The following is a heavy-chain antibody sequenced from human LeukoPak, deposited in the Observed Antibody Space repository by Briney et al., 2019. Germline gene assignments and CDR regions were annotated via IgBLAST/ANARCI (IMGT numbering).Heavy chain of an antibody. Sequence: GGSLRLSCAASGFTFSNYGMHWVRQAPGKGLEWVAFIRYDGSNKYYADSVKGRFTISRDNSKNTLYLQMNSLRAEDTAVYYCAKAPPYCSGGSCYSVFDYWGQGTLVTVSS. J-gene: IGHJ4*02. CDR1: GFTFSNYG. V-gene: IGHV3-30*02. CDR2: IRYDGSNK. CDR3: AKAPPYCSGGSCYSVFDY. D-gene: IGHD2-15*01.